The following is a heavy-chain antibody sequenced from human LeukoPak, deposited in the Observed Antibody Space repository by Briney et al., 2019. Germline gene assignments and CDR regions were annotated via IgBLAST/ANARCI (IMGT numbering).Heavy chain of an antibody. D-gene: IGHD4-17*01. V-gene: IGHV1-69*01. J-gene: IGHJ4*02. CDR2: IIPIFGTA. CDR3: ARDLVMAYGDYLRSDY. CDR1: GGTFSSYA. Sequence: SVKVSCKASGGTFSSYAISWVRQAPGQGLEWMGGIIPIFGTANYAQKFQGRVTITADESTSTAYMELSSLRSEDTAVYYCARDLVMAYGDYLRSDYWGQGTLVTVSS.